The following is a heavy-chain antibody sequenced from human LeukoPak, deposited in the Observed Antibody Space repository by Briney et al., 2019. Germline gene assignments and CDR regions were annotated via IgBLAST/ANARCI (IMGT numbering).Heavy chain of an antibody. CDR2: IYYSKNT. V-gene: IGHV4-39*01. CDR3: VSPRGFSYGYFDY. D-gene: IGHD5-18*01. CDR1: GGSISSSSAY. Sequence: PSEALSLTCTVSGGSISSSSAYWGWIREPPGKGLVWVGSIYYSKNTYYNPSLKSRVTISADTSQNQFSLTTGSVSATDTAVYYCVSPRGFSYGYFDYWGQGTLVTVSS. J-gene: IGHJ4*02.